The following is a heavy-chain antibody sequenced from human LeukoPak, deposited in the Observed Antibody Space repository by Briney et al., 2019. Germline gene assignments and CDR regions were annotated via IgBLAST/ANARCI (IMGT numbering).Heavy chain of an antibody. J-gene: IGHJ4*02. CDR1: GFTFSRYW. CDR2: IKSDGSST. CDR3: ARDGYNSDFGDY. V-gene: IGHV3-74*01. Sequence: GGSLRLSCAASGFTFSRYWMHWVRQAPGKGLVWVSRIKSDGSSTNYADSVKGRFTISRDNAKNTLYLQMNSLRAEDTAVYYCARDGYNSDFGDYWGQGTLVTVSP. D-gene: IGHD5-24*01.